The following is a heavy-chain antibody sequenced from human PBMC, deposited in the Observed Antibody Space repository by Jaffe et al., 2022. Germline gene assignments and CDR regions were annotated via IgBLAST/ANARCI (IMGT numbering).Heavy chain of an antibody. CDR3: ARDQIGYSYGHDY. Sequence: EVQLVESGGGLVQPGGSLRLSCAASGFTFSSYWMSWVRQAPGKGLEWVANIKQDGSEKYYVDSVKGRFTISRDNAKNSLYLQMNSLRAEDTAVYYCARDQIGYSYGHDYWGQGTLVTVSS. J-gene: IGHJ4*02. D-gene: IGHD5-18*01. V-gene: IGHV3-7*01. CDR1: GFTFSSYW. CDR2: IKQDGSEK.